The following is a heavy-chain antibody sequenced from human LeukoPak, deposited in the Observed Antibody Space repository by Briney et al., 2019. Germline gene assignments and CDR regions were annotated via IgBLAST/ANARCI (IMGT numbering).Heavy chain of an antibody. CDR1: GGSISSSTYY. D-gene: IGHD6-13*01. J-gene: IGHJ4*02. CDR3: AKIGAAAVTDC. Sequence: ETLSLTCSVSGGSISSSTYYWGWIRQPPGKGLEWVSSITSYGNTCYADSVKGRFTISRDNSKNTLYLQMNSLRAEDTAVYYCAKIGAAAVTDCWGQGTLVTVSS. CDR2: ITSYGNT. V-gene: IGHV3-23*01.